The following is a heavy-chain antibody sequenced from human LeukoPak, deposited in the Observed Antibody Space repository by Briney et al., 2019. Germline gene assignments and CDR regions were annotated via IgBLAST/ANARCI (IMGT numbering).Heavy chain of an antibody. V-gene: IGHV4-34*01. Sequence: PSETLSLTCAVYGGSFSGYYWTWIRQPPGKGLEWIEEINHSGSTNYNPSLKSRVTISVDTSKNQFSLKVSSVTAADTAVYYCARGGGMVGATSDYWGQGTLVTVSS. CDR2: INHSGST. J-gene: IGHJ4*02. D-gene: IGHD1-26*01. CDR1: GGSFSGYY. CDR3: ARGGGMVGATSDY.